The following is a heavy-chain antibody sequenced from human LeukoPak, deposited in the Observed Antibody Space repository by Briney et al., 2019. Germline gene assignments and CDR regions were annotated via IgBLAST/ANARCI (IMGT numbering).Heavy chain of an antibody. CDR2: ISSSGNTI. CDR3: ARVKSGSYYDD. V-gene: IGHV3-48*03. CDR1: GFTLSSYE. J-gene: IGHJ4*02. D-gene: IGHD1-26*01. Sequence: GGSLRLSCAASGFTLSSYEMNWVRQAPGKGLEWISYISSSGNTIYYADSVKGRFTISRDNAKNSLYLQMNSLRAEDTAVYYCARVKSGSYYDDWGQGTLVIVSS.